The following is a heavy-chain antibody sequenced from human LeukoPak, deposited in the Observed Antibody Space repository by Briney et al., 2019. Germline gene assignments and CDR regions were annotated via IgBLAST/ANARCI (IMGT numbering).Heavy chain of an antibody. CDR3: ARSYDILTGYYPSYYYYYGMDV. Sequence: ASVKVSCKASGYTFTGYYMHWVRQAPGQGPEWMGWINPNSGGTNYAQKFRGRVTMTRDTSISTAYMELSRLRSDDTAVYYCARSYDILTGYYPSYYYYYGMDVWGQGTTVTVSS. J-gene: IGHJ6*02. CDR2: INPNSGGT. CDR1: GYTFTGYY. D-gene: IGHD3-9*01. V-gene: IGHV1-2*02.